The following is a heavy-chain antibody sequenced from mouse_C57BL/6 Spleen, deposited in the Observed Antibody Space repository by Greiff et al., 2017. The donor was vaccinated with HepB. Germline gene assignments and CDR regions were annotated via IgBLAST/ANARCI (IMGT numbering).Heavy chain of an antibody. D-gene: IGHD1-1*01. CDR2: INPNNGGT. CDR1: GYTFTDYN. J-gene: IGHJ4*01. CDR3: ANDYGSRRGAMDY. Sequence: EVQLQQSGPELVKPGASVKMSCKASGYTFTDYNMHWVKQSHGKSLEWIGYINPNNGGTSYNQKFKGKATLTVNKSSSTAYMELRSLTSEDAAVYYCANDYGSRRGAMDYWGQGTSVTVSS. V-gene: IGHV1-22*01.